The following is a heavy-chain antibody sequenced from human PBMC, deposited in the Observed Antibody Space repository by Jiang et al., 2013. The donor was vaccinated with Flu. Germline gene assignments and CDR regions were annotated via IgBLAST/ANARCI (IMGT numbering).Heavy chain of an antibody. J-gene: IGHJ4*02. Sequence: GPGLVKPSETLSLTCTVSGGSISSYYWSWIRQPPGKGLEWIGYIYYSGSTNYNPSLKSRVTISVDTSKNQFSLKLSSVTAADTAVYYCAREWGRNLVGAHYFDYWGQGTLVTVSS. CDR2: IYYSGST. CDR1: GGSISSYY. CDR3: AREWGRNLVGAHYFDY. V-gene: IGHV4-59*01. D-gene: IGHD1-26*01.